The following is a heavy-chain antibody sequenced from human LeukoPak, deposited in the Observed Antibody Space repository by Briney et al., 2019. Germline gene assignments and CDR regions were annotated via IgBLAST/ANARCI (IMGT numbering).Heavy chain of an antibody. V-gene: IGHV3-21*01. CDR1: GFTFSSYS. D-gene: IGHD6-13*01. CDR2: ISSSSSYI. J-gene: IGHJ6*02. Sequence: GGSLRLSCAASGFTFSSYSMNWVRQAPGKGLEWVSSISSSSSYIYYADSVEGRFTISRDNAKNSLYLQMNSLRAEDTAVYYCARDNLDSSSWYGYYGMDAWGQGTTVTVSS. CDR3: ARDNLDSSSWYGYYGMDA.